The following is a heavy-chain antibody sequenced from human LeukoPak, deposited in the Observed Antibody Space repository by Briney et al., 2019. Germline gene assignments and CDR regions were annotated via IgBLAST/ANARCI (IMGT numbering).Heavy chain of an antibody. Sequence: PSETLSLTCTGSGGSISSYYWSWLRQPPGKGLGWIGYIYYSGSTNYNPSLKSRVTISVDTSKNQFSLKLSSVTAVDAAVYACATNLDGSATNWFDLWGQGTLVTASS. CDR1: GGSISSYY. J-gene: IGHJ5*02. D-gene: IGHD3-10*01. CDR2: IYYSGST. V-gene: IGHV4-59*01. CDR3: ATNLDGSATNWFDL.